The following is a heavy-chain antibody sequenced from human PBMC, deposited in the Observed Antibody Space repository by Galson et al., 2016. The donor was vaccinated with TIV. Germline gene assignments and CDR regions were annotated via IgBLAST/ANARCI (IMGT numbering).Heavy chain of an antibody. CDR1: GGIFNSYG. CDR2: IIAIFGTT. D-gene: IGHD3-9*01. Sequence: SVKVSCKASGGIFNSYGISWVRQAPGQGLEWMGGIIAIFGTTNYAQKFQGRVTITTDEPTSTVYMELSSLRSDDTAVYYCAKGRTYFNSYMDAWGKGTTVTVSS. CDR3: AKGRTYFNSYMDA. V-gene: IGHV1-69*05. J-gene: IGHJ6*03.